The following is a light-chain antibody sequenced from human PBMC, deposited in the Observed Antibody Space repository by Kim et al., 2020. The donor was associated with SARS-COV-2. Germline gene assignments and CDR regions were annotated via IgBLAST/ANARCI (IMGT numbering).Light chain of an antibody. CDR3: QEYNNWPRT. V-gene: IGKV3-15*01. CDR1: QSVSST. J-gene: IGKJ1*01. CDR2: GAW. Sequence: VYPGARASSSCRAVQSVSSTLARYKQNPGQAPRLLIYGAWARATGIPASGSGSGTGTAFTLSRSRLQAEDVEVYYWQEYNNWPRTFGQGTKVEIK.